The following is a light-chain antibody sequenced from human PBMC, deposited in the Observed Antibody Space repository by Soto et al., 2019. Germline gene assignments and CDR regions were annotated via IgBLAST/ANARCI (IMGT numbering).Light chain of an antibody. CDR3: QQYNSFRA. J-gene: IGKJ1*01. Sequence: DIQMTQSPSTLSASVGDRVTITCRASQSISHWLAWHQQKPGKDPKLLIYKASTLESGVPSRFSGSGSGTEFTLTISSLQPDDFATYYCQQYNSFRAIGQGTKVDIK. CDR1: QSISHW. CDR2: KAS. V-gene: IGKV1-5*03.